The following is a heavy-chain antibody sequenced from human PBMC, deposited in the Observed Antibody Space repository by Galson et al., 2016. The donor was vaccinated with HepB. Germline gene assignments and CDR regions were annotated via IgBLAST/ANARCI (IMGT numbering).Heavy chain of an antibody. V-gene: IGHV1-58*01. J-gene: IGHJ4*02. CDR2: IAVGSGNT. Sequence: SVKVSCKASGFTLPNSAVQWVRQAGGQPLEWIGWIAVGSGNTHYPQKFQERLTITRDMSTSTAYMELSSLRSDDTAVYYCAAARDSSGYYEFDYWGQGTLVTVSS. D-gene: IGHD3-22*01. CDR3: AAARDSSGYYEFDY. CDR1: GFTLPNSA.